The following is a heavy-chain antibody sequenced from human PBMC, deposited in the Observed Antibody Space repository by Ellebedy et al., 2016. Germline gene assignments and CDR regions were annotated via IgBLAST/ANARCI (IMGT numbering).Heavy chain of an antibody. CDR3: ATLGVERLVHYYYYGMDV. D-gene: IGHD6-13*01. CDR1: GYTLTELS. CDR2: FDPEDGET. J-gene: IGHJ6*02. Sequence: ASVKVSCXVSGYTLTELSMHWVRQAPGKGLEWMGGFDPEDGETIYAQKFQGRVTMTEDTSTDTAYMELSSLRPEDTAVYYCATLGVERLVHYYYYGMDVWGQGTTVTVSS. V-gene: IGHV1-24*01.